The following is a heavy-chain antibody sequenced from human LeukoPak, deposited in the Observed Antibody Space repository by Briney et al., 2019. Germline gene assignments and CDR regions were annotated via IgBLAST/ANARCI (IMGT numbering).Heavy chain of an antibody. J-gene: IGHJ6*04. V-gene: IGHV1-2*02. CDR1: GYTFTGYY. CDR2: INPNSGGT. CDR3: ARDYYDFWSGSPPDV. Sequence: ASVKVSCKASGYTFTGYYMHWVRQAPGQGLEWMGWINPNSGGTNYAQKFQGRVTMTRDTSISTAYMELNRLTSDDTAVYYCARDYYDFWSGSPPDVWGKGTTVTVSS. D-gene: IGHD3-3*01.